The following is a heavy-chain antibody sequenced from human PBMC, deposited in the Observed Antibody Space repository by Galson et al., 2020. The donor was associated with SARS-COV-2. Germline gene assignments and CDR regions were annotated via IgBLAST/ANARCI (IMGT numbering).Heavy chain of an antibody. J-gene: IGHJ5*01. Sequence: ASVKVSCKASGYIFTSYGITWVRQAPGQGLEWMGWISAYNGNTDYAQKLQDRVIMTVDTATTTVYMELRSLRSDDTAVYYCARRACWFDSWGQGTLVTVSS. V-gene: IGHV1-18*01. CDR1: GYIFTSYG. CDR2: ISAYNGNT. CDR3: ARRACWFDS.